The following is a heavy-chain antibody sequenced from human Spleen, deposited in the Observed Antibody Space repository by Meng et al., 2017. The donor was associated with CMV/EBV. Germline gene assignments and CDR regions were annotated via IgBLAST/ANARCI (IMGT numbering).Heavy chain of an antibody. Sequence: GESLKISCKGSGYSFTSYWIGWVRQMPGKGLEWMGIIYPGDSDTRYSPSFQGQVTISADKSISTAYLQWSSLKASDTAMYYCARGEGCSSTSCYTGRYFDLWGRGTLVTVSS. J-gene: IGHJ2*01. D-gene: IGHD2-2*02. V-gene: IGHV5-51*01. CDR1: GYSFTSYW. CDR2: IYPGDSDT. CDR3: ARGEGCSSTSCYTGRYFDL.